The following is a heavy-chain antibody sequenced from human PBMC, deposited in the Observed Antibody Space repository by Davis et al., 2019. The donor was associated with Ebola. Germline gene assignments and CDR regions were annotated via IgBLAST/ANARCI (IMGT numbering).Heavy chain of an antibody. CDR1: GFTFSSYS. CDR2: ISSSSSTI. D-gene: IGHD6-13*01. V-gene: IGHV3-48*04. J-gene: IGHJ4*02. CDR3: AREGYSSSWYYFDY. Sequence: GESLKISCAASGFTFSSYSMNWVRQAPGKGLEGVSCISSSSSTIYYADSVKGRFTISRDNAKNSLYLQMNSLKAEDTAVYYCAREGYSSSWYYFDYWGQGTLVTVSS.